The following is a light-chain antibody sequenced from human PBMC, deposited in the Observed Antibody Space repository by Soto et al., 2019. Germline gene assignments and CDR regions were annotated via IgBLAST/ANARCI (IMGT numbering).Light chain of an antibody. J-gene: IGKJ4*01. CDR1: QNLLSSSNNRNY. CDR3: QQYYATPLT. V-gene: IGKV4-1*01. CDR2: WAS. Sequence: DIVMTQSPDSLAVSLGERATFNCTSSQNLLSSSNNRNYLAWYQQKPGQPPKLLIYWASTRESGVPDRFSGSGSGTDFTLTISSLQAEDVALFYCQQYYATPLTFGGGTKLEI.